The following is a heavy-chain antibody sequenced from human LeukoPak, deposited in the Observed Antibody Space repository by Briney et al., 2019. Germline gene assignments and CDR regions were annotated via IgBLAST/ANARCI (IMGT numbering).Heavy chain of an antibody. V-gene: IGHV3-73*01. CDR3: TRLGYDFWSGYSQASGYMDV. Sequence: GGSLRLSCAASGFTFSGSAMHWVRQASGKGLEWVGRIRSKANSYATAYAASVKGRFTISRDDSKNTAYLQMSSLKTEDTAVYYCTRLGYDFWSGYSQASGYMDVWGKGTTVTVSS. D-gene: IGHD3-3*01. CDR2: IRSKANSYAT. CDR1: GFTFSGSA. J-gene: IGHJ6*03.